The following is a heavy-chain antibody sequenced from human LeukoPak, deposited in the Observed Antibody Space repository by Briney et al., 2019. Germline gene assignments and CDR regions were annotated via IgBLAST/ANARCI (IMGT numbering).Heavy chain of an antibody. V-gene: IGHV1-69*05. D-gene: IGHD6-19*01. CDR1: GGTFSGYA. Sequence: VKVSCKASGGTFSGYAISWVRQAPGQGLEWMGGIIPIFGTANYAQKFQGRATITTDESTSTAYMELSSLRSEDTAVYYCASCIAVAGTRPIGYYYYYYMDVWGKGTTVTVSS. J-gene: IGHJ6*03. CDR2: IIPIFGTA. CDR3: ASCIAVAGTRPIGYYYYYYMDV.